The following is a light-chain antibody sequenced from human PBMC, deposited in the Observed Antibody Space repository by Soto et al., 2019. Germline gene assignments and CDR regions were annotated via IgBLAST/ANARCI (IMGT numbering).Light chain of an antibody. V-gene: IGLV2-14*01. Sequence: QSALTQPASLSGSPGQSITISCTGTSSDVGGYSYVSWYQQYPGTAPKLMIYDVSNRPSGVSNRFSGSKSANTASLTISGLQAEDEDDYYCSSYTSSSTLVFGGGTKLTVL. CDR1: SSDVGGYSY. J-gene: IGLJ3*02. CDR2: DVS. CDR3: SSYTSSSTLV.